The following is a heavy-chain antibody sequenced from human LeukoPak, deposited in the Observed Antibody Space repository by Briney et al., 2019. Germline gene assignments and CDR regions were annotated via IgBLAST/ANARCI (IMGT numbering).Heavy chain of an antibody. D-gene: IGHD3-10*01. V-gene: IGHV3-23*01. Sequence: GGSLRLSCAASGFIFSNYAMTWVRQAPGKGLEWVSILGGLSESVYYPDSVKGRFTVSRDNSKDTLYLEINCLRGEDTATYYCARRWLGDPYGMDVWGQGTTVTVSS. CDR2: LGGLSESV. CDR3: ARRWLGDPYGMDV. J-gene: IGHJ6*02. CDR1: GFIFSNYA.